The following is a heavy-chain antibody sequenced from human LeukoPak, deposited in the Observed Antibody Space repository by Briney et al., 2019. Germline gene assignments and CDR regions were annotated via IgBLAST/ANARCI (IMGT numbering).Heavy chain of an antibody. Sequence: SGTLSLTCAVSGGSISSSNWWSWVRQPPEKGLEWIGEIYHSGSTNYNPSLKSRVTISVDKSKNQFSLKLSSVTAADTAVNYCARDTRHGYSSGWTDDAFDIWGQGTMVTVSS. CDR1: GGSISSSNW. V-gene: IGHV4-4*02. CDR2: IYHSGST. D-gene: IGHD6-19*01. J-gene: IGHJ3*02. CDR3: ARDTRHGYSSGWTDDAFDI.